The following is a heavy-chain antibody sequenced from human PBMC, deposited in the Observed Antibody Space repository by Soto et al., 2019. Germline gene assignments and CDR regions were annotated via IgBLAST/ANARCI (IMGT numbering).Heavy chain of an antibody. CDR3: AFDMNTGVVYFDN. Sequence: QVLLVQSGAEVKRPGSSVKVSCKVSGGTFSTYTISWVRQAPGQGLEWMGRIIPMFGLPNHAQKFQGRVTITADKSTHTSYLEMTGLTSEDTAVCYCAFDMNTGVVYFDNWGQGTLVTVSS. V-gene: IGHV1-69*02. CDR2: IIPMFGLP. CDR1: GGTFSTYT. J-gene: IGHJ4*02. D-gene: IGHD3-3*01.